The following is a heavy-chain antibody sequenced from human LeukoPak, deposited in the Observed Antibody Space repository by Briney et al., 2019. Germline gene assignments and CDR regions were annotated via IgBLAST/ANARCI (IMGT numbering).Heavy chain of an antibody. D-gene: IGHD2/OR15-2a*01. CDR1: GFMFNDHA. CDR2: ISFDGTNK. Sequence: PGGSLRLSCEASGFMFNDHAMHWVRQAPGEGLEWVAVISFDGTNKYYADAVNGRFTISRVNSKNTVFLQMESLRREDAAVYFFASDFGKYQPVDYWGQGTLVTVSS. J-gene: IGHJ4*02. CDR3: ASDFGKYQPVDY. V-gene: IGHV3-30*04.